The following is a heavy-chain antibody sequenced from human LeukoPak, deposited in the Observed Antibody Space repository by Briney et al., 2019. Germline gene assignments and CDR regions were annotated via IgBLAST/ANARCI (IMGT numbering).Heavy chain of an antibody. Sequence: SGTLSLTCAVYGGSFSGYYWSWIRQPPGKGLEWMGEINHSGSTNYNPSLKSRVTISVDTSKNKFSLKLSSVTAADTAVYYCVRDRAGVDYWGQGTLVTVSS. J-gene: IGHJ4*02. CDR2: INHSGST. CDR3: VRDRAGVDY. V-gene: IGHV4-34*01. CDR1: GGSFSGYY.